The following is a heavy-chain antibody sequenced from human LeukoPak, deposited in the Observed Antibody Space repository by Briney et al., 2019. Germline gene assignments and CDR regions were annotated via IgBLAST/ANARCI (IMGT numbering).Heavy chain of an antibody. CDR2: INHSGST. D-gene: IGHD3-10*01. V-gene: IGHV4-34*01. CDR3: ARDRAAGSDWLDP. CDR1: GGSFSGYY. J-gene: IGHJ5*02. Sequence: PSETLSLTCAVYGGSFSGYYWSWIRQPPGKGLEWIGEINHSGSTNYNPSLKSRVTISVDTSKNQFSLKLSSVTAADTAVYYCARDRAAGSDWLDPWGQGTLVTVSS.